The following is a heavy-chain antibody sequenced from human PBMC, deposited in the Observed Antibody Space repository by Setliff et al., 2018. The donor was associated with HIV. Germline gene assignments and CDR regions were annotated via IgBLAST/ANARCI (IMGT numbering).Heavy chain of an antibody. CDR3: AIMHSSGWLRG. J-gene: IGHJ4*02. Sequence: SVKVSCKASGGTFSSYAISWVRQAPGQGLEWMGGIIPIFGTASYAQKFQGRVTITTDESTSTAYMELSSLRSEDTAVYYCAIMHSSGWLRGWGQGTLVTVSS. D-gene: IGHD6-19*01. CDR2: IIPIFGTA. V-gene: IGHV1-69*05. CDR1: GGTFSSYA.